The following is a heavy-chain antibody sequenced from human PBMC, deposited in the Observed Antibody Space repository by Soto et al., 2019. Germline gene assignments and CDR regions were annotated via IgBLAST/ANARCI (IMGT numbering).Heavy chain of an antibody. Sequence: ASVKVSCKASGYTFTTYAIHWVCQAPGQSLEWMGWINTDNGNTYYSQKMQARVTITRDTSASTAYMELSSLRSEDTAVYYCARVPGYSIGDLWGRGTLVTVSS. CDR2: INTDNGNT. V-gene: IGHV1-3*04. J-gene: IGHJ2*01. CDR1: GYTFTTYA. CDR3: ARVPGYSIGDL. D-gene: IGHD2-21*01.